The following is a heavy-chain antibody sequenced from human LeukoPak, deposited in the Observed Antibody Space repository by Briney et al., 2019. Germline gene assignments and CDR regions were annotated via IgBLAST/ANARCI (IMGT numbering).Heavy chain of an antibody. V-gene: IGHV4-59*08. CDR3: ARGPSMPKGFDY. D-gene: IGHD2-2*01. J-gene: IGHJ4*02. CDR2: IYYSGST. CDR1: GFTFSSYY. Sequence: GSLRLSCAASGFTFSSYYMSWIRQPPGKGLEWIGYIYYSGSTNYNPSLESRVTISVDTSKNQFSLKLSSVTAADTAVYYCARGPSMPKGFDYWGQGTLVTVSS.